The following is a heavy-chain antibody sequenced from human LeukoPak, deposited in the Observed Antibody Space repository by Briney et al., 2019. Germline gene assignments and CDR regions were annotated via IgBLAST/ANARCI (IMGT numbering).Heavy chain of an antibody. J-gene: IGHJ3*02. CDR1: GFSFRDHW. CDR2: IKPDGSEK. D-gene: IGHD2-8*01. Sequence: GGSLRLSCAGSGFSFRDHWMSWLRQAPGKGPEWVAHIKPDGSEKYYVDSVKGRFTIYRDNAKNSLYLQMNSLRAEDTAVYHXXXXXXXGTKGVSGTFDIWGQGTLATVSS. V-gene: IGHV3-7*01. CDR3: XXXXXXGTKGVSGTFDI.